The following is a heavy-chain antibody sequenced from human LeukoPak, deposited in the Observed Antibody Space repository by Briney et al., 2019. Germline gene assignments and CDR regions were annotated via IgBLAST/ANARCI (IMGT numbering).Heavy chain of an antibody. D-gene: IGHD2-2*01. J-gene: IGHJ5*02. Sequence: SETLSLTCAAYGGSFSGYYWSWIRQPPGKGLEWIGEINHSGSTNYNPSLKSRVTISVDTSKNQFSLKLSSVTAADTAVYYCARNQLPANWFDPWGQGTLVTVSS. V-gene: IGHV4-34*01. CDR3: ARNQLPANWFDP. CDR2: INHSGST. CDR1: GGSFSGYY.